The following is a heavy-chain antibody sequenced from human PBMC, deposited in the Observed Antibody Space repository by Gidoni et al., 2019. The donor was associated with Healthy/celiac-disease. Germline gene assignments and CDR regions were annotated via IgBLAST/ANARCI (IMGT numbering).Heavy chain of an antibody. CDR3: ARVGDLVTIWVMIVVDDLAY. CDR2: ISYDGRNK. D-gene: IGHD3-22*01. CDR1: GFTSTTYA. J-gene: IGHJ4*02. V-gene: IGHV3-30-3*01. Sequence: QVQLVEYGGGVVQPGQTLRLSCEATGFTSTTYAIPRVRQAPGKGLAWVAVISYDGRNKYYSDSVKCRFTFSRDYFNNSLFLQIISLTAEDKAVYYCARVGDLVTIWVMIVVDDLAYWGQGTLFTVSS.